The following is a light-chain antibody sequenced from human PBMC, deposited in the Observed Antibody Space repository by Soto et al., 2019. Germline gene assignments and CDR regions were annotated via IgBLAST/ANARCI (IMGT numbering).Light chain of an antibody. CDR2: GAS. J-gene: IGKJ1*01. Sequence: ESVLTQSPGTLSLSPGEKATLSCRASQSVSSSYLAWYQQKPGQAPRLLIYGASSRATGIPDRFSGSGSGTDFTLTVSRPEPEDFAVYYCQQFGSSSWTFGQGTKV. V-gene: IGKV3-20*01. CDR1: QSVSSSY. CDR3: QQFGSSSWT.